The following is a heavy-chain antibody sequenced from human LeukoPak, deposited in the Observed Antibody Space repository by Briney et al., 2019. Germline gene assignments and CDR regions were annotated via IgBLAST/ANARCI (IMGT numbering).Heavy chain of an antibody. D-gene: IGHD3-3*01. V-gene: IGHV4-34*01. CDR1: GGSFSGYY. Sequence: SETLSLTCAVYGGSFSGYYWSWTRQPPGKGLEWIGEINHSGSTNYNPSLKSRVTMSVDTSKNQFSLKLSSVTAADTAVYYCARDRIERITIFGVVIGWFDPWGQGTLVTVSS. J-gene: IGHJ5*02. CDR3: ARDRIERITIFGVVIGWFDP. CDR2: INHSGST.